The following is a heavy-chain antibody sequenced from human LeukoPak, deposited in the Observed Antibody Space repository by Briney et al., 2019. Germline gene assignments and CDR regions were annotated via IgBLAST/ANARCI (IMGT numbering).Heavy chain of an antibody. V-gene: IGHV3-23*01. Sequence: GGPLRLSCAASGFTFSSYAMNWVRQAPGKGLEWVSGISGSGGSTYYADSVKGRFTISRDNSKNTLYLQMNSLRAEDTAVYYCAKQGATAVAAGGDLDYWGQGTLVTVSS. CDR3: AKQGATAVAAGGDLDY. J-gene: IGHJ4*02. D-gene: IGHD6-19*01. CDR1: GFTFSSYA. CDR2: ISGSGGST.